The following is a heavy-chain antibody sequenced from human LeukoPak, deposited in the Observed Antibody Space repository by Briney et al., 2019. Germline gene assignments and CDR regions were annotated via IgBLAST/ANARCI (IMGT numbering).Heavy chain of an antibody. CDR3: ARGTAAAGYYYYGMDV. J-gene: IGHJ6*02. Sequence: ASVKVSCKASGYTFTSYGISWVRQAPGQGLEWMGWMNPNSGNTGYAQKFQGRVTMTRNTSISTAYMELSSLRSEDTAVYYCARGTAAAGYYYYGMDVWGQGTTVTVSS. CDR1: GYTFTSYG. D-gene: IGHD6-13*01. CDR2: MNPNSGNT. V-gene: IGHV1-8*02.